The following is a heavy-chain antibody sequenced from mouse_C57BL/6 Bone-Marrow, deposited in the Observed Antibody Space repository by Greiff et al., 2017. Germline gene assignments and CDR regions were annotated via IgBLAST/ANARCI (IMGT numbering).Heavy chain of an antibody. CDR1: GFNIKDYY. CDR3: ASLFITTVVAPYYFDY. Sequence: EVQLQQSGAELVKPGASVKLSCTASGFNIKDYYMHWVKQRTEQGLEWIGRIDPEDGETKYAPKFQGTATITADTSSNTAYLQLSSLTSEDTAVYYCASLFITTVVAPYYFDYWGQGTTLTVSS. V-gene: IGHV14-2*01. CDR2: IDPEDGET. D-gene: IGHD1-1*01. J-gene: IGHJ2*01.